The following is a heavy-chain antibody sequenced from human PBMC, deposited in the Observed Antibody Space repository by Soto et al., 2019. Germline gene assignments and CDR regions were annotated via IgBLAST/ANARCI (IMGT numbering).Heavy chain of an antibody. CDR3: ARSGLPSTIYWWFDP. D-gene: IGHD3-3*01. Sequence: QLQLQESGPGLVKPSETLSLTCTVSGGSISSSSYYWGWIRQPPGKGLEWIGSIYYSGSTYYNPSLKSRVTISVDTSKNQFSLKLSSVTAADTAVYYCARSGLPSTIYWWFDPWGQGTLVTVSS. V-gene: IGHV4-39*01. CDR1: GGSISSSSYY. J-gene: IGHJ5*02. CDR2: IYYSGST.